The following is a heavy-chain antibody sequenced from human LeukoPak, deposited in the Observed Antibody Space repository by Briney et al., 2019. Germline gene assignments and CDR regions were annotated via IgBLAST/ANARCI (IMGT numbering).Heavy chain of an antibody. CDR3: ARGPSILSPEAQSLY. V-gene: IGHV4-59*01. CDR1: DGSISTYY. J-gene: IGHJ4*02. D-gene: IGHD3-3*01. CDR2: IYYSGTT. Sequence: SETLSLTCTVSDGSISTYYWSWIRQPPGKGLEWIGYIYYSGTTVYNPSLKSRVTISVDTSKNQFSLRLSSVTAADTAVYYCARGPSILSPEAQSLYWGQGTLVAVSS.